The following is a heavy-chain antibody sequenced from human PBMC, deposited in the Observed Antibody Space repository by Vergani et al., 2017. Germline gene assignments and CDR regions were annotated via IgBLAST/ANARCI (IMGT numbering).Heavy chain of an antibody. D-gene: IGHD2-2*01. J-gene: IGHJ6*02. CDR2: ISAYNGNT. V-gene: IGHV1-18*01. CDR1: GYTFTSYG. Sequence: QVQLVQSGAEVKKPGSSVKVSCKASGYTFTSYGISWVRQAPGQGLEWMGWISAYNGNTNYAQKLQGRVTMTTDTSTSTAYMELMSLRSDDTAVYYCARDLYAATPYYYYGMDVWGQGTTVTVSS. CDR3: ARDLYAATPYYYYGMDV.